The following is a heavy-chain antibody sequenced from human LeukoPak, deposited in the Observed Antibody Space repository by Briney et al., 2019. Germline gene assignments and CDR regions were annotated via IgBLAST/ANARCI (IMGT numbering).Heavy chain of an antibody. CDR3: AKGDTTWELPHDY. CDR1: GFTFSDHY. V-gene: IGHV3-72*01. J-gene: IGHJ4*02. CDR2: IRKKVNSYTT. Sequence: GGSLRLSCAASGFTFSDHYMDWVRQAPGKGLEWVGRIRKKVNSYTTEYAATVKGRLTISRDDSKNSLYLQMNSLKTEDTAVYYCAKGDTTWELPHDYWGQGTLVTVSS. D-gene: IGHD1-26*01.